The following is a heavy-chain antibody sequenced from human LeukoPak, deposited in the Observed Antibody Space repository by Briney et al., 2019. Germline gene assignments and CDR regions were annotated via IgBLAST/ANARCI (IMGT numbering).Heavy chain of an antibody. V-gene: IGHV3-23*01. CDR1: GFTFSSYG. Sequence: PGGSLRLSCAASGFTFSSYGMSWVRQAPGKGLEWVSAISGSGGSTYYADSVKGRSTISRDNSKNTLYLQMNSLRAEDTAVYYCAKDPRGYSYGYRDWGQGTLVTVSS. D-gene: IGHD5-18*01. J-gene: IGHJ4*02. CDR3: AKDPRGYSYGYRD. CDR2: ISGSGGST.